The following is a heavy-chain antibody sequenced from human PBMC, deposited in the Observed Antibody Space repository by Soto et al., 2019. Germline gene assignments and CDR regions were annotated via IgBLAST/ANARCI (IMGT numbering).Heavy chain of an antibody. J-gene: IGHJ6*02. V-gene: IGHV3-30*18. D-gene: IGHD3-10*01. CDR1: GFTFSSYG. CDR3: AKRILWFGDLAAPMDV. CDR2: ISYDGSNK. Sequence: PGGSLRLSCAASGFTFSSYGMHWVRQAPGKGLEWVAVISYDGSNKYYVDSVKGRFTISRDNSKNTLYLQMNSLRAEDTAVYYCAKRILWFGDLAAPMDVWGQGTTVTVSS.